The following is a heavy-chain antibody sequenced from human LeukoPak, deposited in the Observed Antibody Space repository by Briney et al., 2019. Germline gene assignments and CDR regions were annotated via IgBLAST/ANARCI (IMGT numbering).Heavy chain of an antibody. Sequence: ASVKVSCKVSGYTLTELSMHWVRQAPGKGLEWMGGFDPEDGETIYAQKFQGRVTMTEDTSTDTAYMELSSLRSEDTAVYYYATDLLGYCSGGSCPPRDYWGQGTLVTVSS. D-gene: IGHD2-15*01. J-gene: IGHJ4*02. CDR3: ATDLLGYCSGGSCPPRDY. CDR1: GYTLTELS. V-gene: IGHV1-24*01. CDR2: FDPEDGET.